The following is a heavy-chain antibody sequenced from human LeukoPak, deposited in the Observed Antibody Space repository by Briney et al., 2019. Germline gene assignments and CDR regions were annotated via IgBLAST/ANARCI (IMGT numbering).Heavy chain of an antibody. CDR1: GYSFATYW. V-gene: IGHV5-51*01. J-gene: IGHJ4*02. CDR3: ARRGGGYVDF. Sequence: GESLKISCKGSGYSFATYWIGWVRQMPGKGLEWMGIIYPADSDAGYSPSFQGQVTISADKSISTAYLQWGSLKASDTAMYYCARRGGGYVDFWGQGTLVTVSS. CDR2: IYPADSDA. D-gene: IGHD2-15*01.